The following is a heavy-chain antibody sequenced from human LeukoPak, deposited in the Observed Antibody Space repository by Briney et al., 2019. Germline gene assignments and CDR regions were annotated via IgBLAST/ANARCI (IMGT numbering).Heavy chain of an antibody. V-gene: IGHV7-4-1*02. CDR3: RAYYYGSGSAAFDI. Sequence: ASVKVSCKTSGYTFARYPIHWVRQAPGQGLEWMGWINTNTTNPTYAQGFTGRFVFSLDTSVNTAYLQISSLEAKDTAVYYCRAYYYGSGSAAFDIWGQGTMVTVSS. CDR1: GYTFARYP. CDR2: INTNTTNP. J-gene: IGHJ3*02. D-gene: IGHD3-10*01.